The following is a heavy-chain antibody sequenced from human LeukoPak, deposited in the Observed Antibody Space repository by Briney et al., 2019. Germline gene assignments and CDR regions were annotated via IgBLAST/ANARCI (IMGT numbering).Heavy chain of an antibody. CDR1: GYSFTTYW. D-gene: IGHD6-13*01. CDR2: TYPGDSDT. V-gene: IGHV5-51*01. Sequence: GESLKISCKGSGYSFTTYWIGWVRQMPGKGLDWMGMTYPGDSDTRYSPSFQGQVTISADKSISTAYLQWSSLKASDTAMYYCARQRSAAAAASTDYWGQGTLVTVSS. CDR3: ARQRSAAAAASTDY. J-gene: IGHJ4*02.